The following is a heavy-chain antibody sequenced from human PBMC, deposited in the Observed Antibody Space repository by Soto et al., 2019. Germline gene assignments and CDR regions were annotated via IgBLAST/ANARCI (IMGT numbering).Heavy chain of an antibody. J-gene: IGHJ4*02. D-gene: IGHD6-13*01. CDR3: ARGAATGRSES. Sequence: PSETLSLTCTVSGGSISSQYWSWIRQPPGQGLEWIAYMYYSGSPNYNPSLKSRVTISVDTSKNQFSLNLSFVTAADTAVYYCARGAATGRSESWGQGTLVTVSS. V-gene: IGHV4-59*11. CDR1: GGSISSQY. CDR2: MYYSGSP.